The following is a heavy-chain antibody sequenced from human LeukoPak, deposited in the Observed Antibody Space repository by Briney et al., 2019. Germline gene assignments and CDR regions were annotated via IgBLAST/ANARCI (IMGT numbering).Heavy chain of an antibody. CDR2: IYYSGST. D-gene: IGHD6-6*01. CDR3: ARGSIAARNDAFDI. V-gene: IGHV4-59*01. CDR1: GGSISSYY. Sequence: PSETLSLTCTVSGGSISSYYWNWLRKPPGKGLEWIGYIYYSGSTNYNPSLKSRVTISVDTSKNQFSLKLSFVTAADTAVYYCARGSIAARNDAFDIWGQGTMVTVSS. J-gene: IGHJ3*02.